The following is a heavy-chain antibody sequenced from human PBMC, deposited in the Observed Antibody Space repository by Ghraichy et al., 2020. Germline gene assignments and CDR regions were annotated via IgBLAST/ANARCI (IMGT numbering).Heavy chain of an antibody. V-gene: IGHV6-1*01. CDR1: GDSVSSNSAT. J-gene: IGHJ4*02. CDR3: ARTMVYSGSLSDWEWYYFDY. CDR2: TYYKSKWYN. D-gene: IGHD1-26*01. Sequence: SQTLSLTCAISGDSVSSNSATWNWIRQSPSRGLEWLGRTYYKSKWYNDYATSVKSRITINPDTSKNQFSLQLNSVTPEDTAVYYCARTMVYSGSLSDWEWYYFDYWGQGTLVTVSS.